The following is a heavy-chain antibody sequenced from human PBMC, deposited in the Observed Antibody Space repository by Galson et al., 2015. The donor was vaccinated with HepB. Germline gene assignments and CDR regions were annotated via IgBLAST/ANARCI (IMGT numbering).Heavy chain of an antibody. V-gene: IGHV5-51*01. CDR1: GYSFPIYW. J-gene: IGHJ4*02. Sequence: QSGAEVKKPGESLKISCTGSGYSFPIYWIAWVRQMPGKGLEWMGIIYPGDSDTRYSPSFQGQATISVDKSISTAYLQWSNLKASDTAMYYCARQFGYDSDSYYWGQGTLVTVSS. D-gene: IGHD6-19*01. CDR3: ARQFGYDSDSYY. CDR2: IYPGDSDT.